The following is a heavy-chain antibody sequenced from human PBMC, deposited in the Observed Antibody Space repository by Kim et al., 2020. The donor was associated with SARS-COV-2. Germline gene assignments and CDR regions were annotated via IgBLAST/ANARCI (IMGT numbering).Heavy chain of an antibody. J-gene: IGHJ4*02. V-gene: IGHV4-34*01. Sequence: NYNPSLKSRVTISVDTTKNQFSLKLSSVTAADTAVYYCARARGAAAGIDYWGQGTLVTVSS. CDR3: ARARGAAAGIDY. D-gene: IGHD6-13*01.